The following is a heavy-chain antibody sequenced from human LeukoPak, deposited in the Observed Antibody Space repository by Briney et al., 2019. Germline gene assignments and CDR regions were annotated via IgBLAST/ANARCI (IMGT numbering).Heavy chain of an antibody. D-gene: IGHD3-16*01. J-gene: IGHJ2*01. V-gene: IGHV1-2*02. CDR2: INPNSGGT. Sequence: ASVKVSCKASGYTFTGYYMHWVRLAPGQGLEWMGWINPNSGGTNYAQKFQGRVTMTRDTSISTAYMELSRLRSDDTAVYYCARDLRAPGWGFSSDWYFDLWGRGTLVTVSS. CDR1: GYTFTGYY. CDR3: ARDLRAPGWGFSSDWYFDL.